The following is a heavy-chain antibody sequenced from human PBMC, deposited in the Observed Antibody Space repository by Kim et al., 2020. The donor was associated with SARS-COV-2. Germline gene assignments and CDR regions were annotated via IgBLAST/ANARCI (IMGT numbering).Heavy chain of an antibody. CDR2: ISYDGSNK. CDR1: GFTFSSYG. D-gene: IGHD3-10*01. CDR3: AKEPGPTYYYGSGSYGGMDV. Sequence: GGSLRLSCAASGFTFSSYGMHWVRQAPGKGLEWVAVISYDGSNKYYADSVKGRFTISRDNSKNTLYLQMNSLRAEDTAVYYCAKEPGPTYYYGSGSYGGMDVWGQGTTVTVSS. V-gene: IGHV3-30*18. J-gene: IGHJ6*02.